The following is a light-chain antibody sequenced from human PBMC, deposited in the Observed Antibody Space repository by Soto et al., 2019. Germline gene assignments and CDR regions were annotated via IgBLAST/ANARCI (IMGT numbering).Light chain of an antibody. V-gene: IGKV3-20*01. CDR2: GAS. CDR1: QSVSSSY. J-gene: IGKJ1*01. Sequence: EIVLTQSPGTLSLSPGERATLSCRASQSVSSSYLAWYQQKPGQAPRLLIYGASSRATGIPDRFSGSGSGTAFTLTISRLEPEDFAGYYCKQYGSSPRTFGQGTKVEIK. CDR3: KQYGSSPRT.